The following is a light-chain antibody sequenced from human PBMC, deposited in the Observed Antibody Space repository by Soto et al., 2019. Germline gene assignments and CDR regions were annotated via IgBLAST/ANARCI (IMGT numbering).Light chain of an antibody. CDR1: SSDVGGYNY. CDR3: SSYTSSSTVV. CDR2: DVS. V-gene: IGLV2-14*01. Sequence: QSALTQPASVSGSPGQSITISCTGTSSDVGGYNYVSWYQQHPGKAPKLMIYDVSNRPSGVSNRFSGSKSRNAACLTISGLQAEDEADYYCSSYTSSSTVVFGGGTKLTVL. J-gene: IGLJ2*01.